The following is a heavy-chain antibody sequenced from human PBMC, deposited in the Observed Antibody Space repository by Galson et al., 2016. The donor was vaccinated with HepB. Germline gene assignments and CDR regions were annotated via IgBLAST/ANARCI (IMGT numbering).Heavy chain of an antibody. J-gene: IGHJ4*02. CDR3: VKGVSTTWHRSQGDY. CDR2: ISSRSSTI. CDR1: GFTFSDYY. V-gene: IGHV3-11*04. D-gene: IGHD3-10*01. Sequence: SLRLSCAASGFTFSDYYMNWIRQAPGKGLEWISYISSRSSTIYYADSVKGRFTISRDNAKNSLFLQMNSLRAEDTAVYYCVKGVSTTWHRSQGDYWGQGTLVTVSS.